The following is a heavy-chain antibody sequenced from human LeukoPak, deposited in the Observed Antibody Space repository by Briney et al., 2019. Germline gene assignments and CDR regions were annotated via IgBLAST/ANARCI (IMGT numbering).Heavy chain of an antibody. CDR1: GGSFSGYY. CDR3: ASHLATAQTFDY. J-gene: IGHJ4*02. CDR2: INHSGST. V-gene: IGHV4-34*01. Sequence: SETLSVTCAVYGGSFSGYYWSWTRQPPGKGLEWIGEINHSGSTNYNPSLKSRVTISVDTSKNQFSLKLSSVTAADTAVYYCASHLATAQTFDYWGQGTLVTVSS. D-gene: IGHD1-1*01.